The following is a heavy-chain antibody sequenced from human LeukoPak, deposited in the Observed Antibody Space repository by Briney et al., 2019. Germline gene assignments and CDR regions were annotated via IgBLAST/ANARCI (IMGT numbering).Heavy chain of an antibody. J-gene: IGHJ5*02. CDR3: ARDVLATNWFDP. CDR2: ISHSGTT. Sequence: SETLSLTCIVSGGSISSSGSYWGWIRQPPGKGLEWIGTISHSGTTYYNPSLKSRVAISKNTSKYQFSLKLNSVTAADTAIYLCARDVLATNWFDPWGQGTLVTVSS. V-gene: IGHV4-39*02. CDR1: GGSISSSGSY. D-gene: IGHD2-8*02.